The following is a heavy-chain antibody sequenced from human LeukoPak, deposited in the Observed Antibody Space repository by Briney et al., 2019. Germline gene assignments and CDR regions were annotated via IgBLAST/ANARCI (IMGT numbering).Heavy chain of an antibody. Sequence: ASETLSLTCSVSGGSIISSNYYWGWIRQPPGKGLEWMGSIYQSGSGSSYYNPSLKSRVTIFGDTSKNQFFLRLSSVTAADTAVYYCASTLRFLPYRRFDYWGQGTLVTVPS. CDR1: GGSIISSNYY. D-gene: IGHD3-3*01. V-gene: IGHV4-39*01. J-gene: IGHJ4*02. CDR3: ASTLRFLPYRRFDY. CDR2: IYQSGSGSS.